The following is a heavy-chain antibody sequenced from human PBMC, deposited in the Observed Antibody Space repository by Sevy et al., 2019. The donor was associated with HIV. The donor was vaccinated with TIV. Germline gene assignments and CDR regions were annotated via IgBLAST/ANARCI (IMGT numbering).Heavy chain of an antibody. CDR3: ARHWGARGVIAYFDY. Sequence: GESLKISCKGSGYSFTSYWIGWVRQMPGKGLEWMGIIYPGDSDTRYSPSFQGQVTISADKSISTAYLQWSSLKASDTAMYYCARHWGARGVIAYFDYWGQGTLVTVSS. J-gene: IGHJ4*02. CDR2: IYPGDSDT. CDR1: GYSFTSYW. D-gene: IGHD3-10*01. V-gene: IGHV5-51*01.